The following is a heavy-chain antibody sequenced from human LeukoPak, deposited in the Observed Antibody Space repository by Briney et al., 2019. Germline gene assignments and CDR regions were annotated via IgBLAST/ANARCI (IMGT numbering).Heavy chain of an antibody. CDR2: INPNSGGT. CDR3: ARVRNYDFWSGYAY. CDR1: GYTFTGYY. J-gene: IGHJ4*02. V-gene: IGHV1-2*02. D-gene: IGHD3-3*01. Sequence: ASVKVSCKASGYTFTGYYMHWVRQAPGQGLEWMGWINPNSGGTNYAQKFQGRVTMTRDMSISTAYMELSRLRSDDTAVYYCARVRNYDFWSGYAYWGQGTLVTVSS.